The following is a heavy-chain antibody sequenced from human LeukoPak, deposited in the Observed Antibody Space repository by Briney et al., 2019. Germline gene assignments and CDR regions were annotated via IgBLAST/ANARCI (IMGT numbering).Heavy chain of an antibody. D-gene: IGHD3-9*01. J-gene: IGHJ4*02. CDR3: AGEAGRYYDILTGYYKMGVDY. CDR2: ISSSGSTI. V-gene: IGHV3-11*01. Sequence: AGGSLRLSCAASGFTFSDYYMSWIRQAPGKGLEWVSYISSSGSTIYYADSVKGRFTISRDNAKNSLYLQMNSLRAEDTAVYYCAGEAGRYYDILTGYYKMGVDYWGQGTLVTVSS. CDR1: GFTFSDYY.